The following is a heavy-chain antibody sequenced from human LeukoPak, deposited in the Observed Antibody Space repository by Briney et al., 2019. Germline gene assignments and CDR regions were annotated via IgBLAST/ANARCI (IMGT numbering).Heavy chain of an antibody. J-gene: IGHJ6*02. D-gene: IGHD6-13*01. CDR1: GYTLTELS. CDR2: FDPEDGET. V-gene: IGHV1-24*01. Sequence: ASVKVSSKVSGYTLTELSMHWVRQAPGKGLEWMGGFDPEDGETIYAQKFQGRVTMTEDTSTDTAYMELSSLRSEDTAVYYCATNTPGIAAAGQSLYYYGMDVWGQGTTVTVSS. CDR3: ATNTPGIAAAGQSLYYYGMDV.